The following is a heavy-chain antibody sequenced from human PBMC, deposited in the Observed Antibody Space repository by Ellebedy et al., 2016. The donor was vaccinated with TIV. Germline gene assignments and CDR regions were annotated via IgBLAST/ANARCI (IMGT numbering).Heavy chain of an antibody. D-gene: IGHD1-1*01. Sequence: SETLSLTXTVSGGCFNSYYWTWIRQPPGKGLEWIGNLHSSGVTDYNPSLRNRVATSLDTSKNQVSLILTSVTAADTAVYYCARGGTYAFDVWGQGTTVTVSS. V-gene: IGHV4-4*09. J-gene: IGHJ6*01. CDR3: ARGGTYAFDV. CDR1: GGCFNSYY. CDR2: LHSSGVT.